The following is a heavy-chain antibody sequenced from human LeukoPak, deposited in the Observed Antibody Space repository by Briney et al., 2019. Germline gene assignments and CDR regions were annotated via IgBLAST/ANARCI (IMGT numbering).Heavy chain of an antibody. CDR3: ARVSPPPYYYYYMDV. J-gene: IGHJ6*03. V-gene: IGHV4-59*01. CDR1: GGSIRSYY. Sequence: PSETLSLTCTVSGGSIRSYYWSWIRQPPGKGLEWIGYIYYSGSTNYNPSLKSRVTISVDTSKNQFSLKLSSVTAADTAVYYCARVSPPPYYYYYMDVWGKGTTVTVSS. CDR2: IYYSGST.